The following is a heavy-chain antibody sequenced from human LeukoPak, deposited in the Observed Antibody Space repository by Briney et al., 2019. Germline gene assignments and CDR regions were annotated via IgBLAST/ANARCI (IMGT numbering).Heavy chain of an antibody. CDR3: ARALPNWNPSDY. J-gene: IGHJ4*02. V-gene: IGHV4-59*08. D-gene: IGHD1-1*01. CDR2: LYNSVST. CDR1: GGSITSNF. Sequence: SETLSLTCTDSGGSITSNFWRWIRQPPGKGLEWIGYLYNSVSTRYNPSLKSRATISGDTSKNQFSLKLNSVTAADTAVYYCARALPNWNPSDYCGRGTLVTVSS.